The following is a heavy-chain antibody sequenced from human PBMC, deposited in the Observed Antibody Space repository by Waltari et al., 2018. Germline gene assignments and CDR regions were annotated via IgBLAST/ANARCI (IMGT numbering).Heavy chain of an antibody. J-gene: IGHJ4*02. D-gene: IGHD2-2*01. CDR3: ARQYCSSTSCYELGY. V-gene: IGHV4-38-2*02. CDR1: GYSISSGYY. CDR2: IYHSGST. Sequence: QVQLQESGPGLVKPSETLSLTCTVSGYSISSGYYWGWIRQPPGKGLEWIGSIYHSGSTYYNPSLKSRVTISVDTSKTQFSLKLSSVTAADTAVYYCARQYCSSTSCYELGYWGQGTLVTVSS.